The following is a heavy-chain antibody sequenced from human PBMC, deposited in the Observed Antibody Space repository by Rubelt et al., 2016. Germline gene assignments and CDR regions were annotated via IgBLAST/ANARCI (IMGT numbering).Heavy chain of an antibody. CDR3: ARAIRRNRGGDY. Sequence: EVQLAESGGDLVQPGGSLRLSCAASGFTFSNYAMTWVRQAPGKGLEWVANIKEDGSEQYYVGSVRGRFNISSDNTNKLLFLQKNGLRAWDTAIDYCARAIRRNRGGDYYGQGTLVTVSS. CDR2: IKEDGSEQ. D-gene: IGHD2-15*01. CDR1: GFTFSNYA. J-gene: IGHJ4*02. V-gene: IGHV3-7*01.